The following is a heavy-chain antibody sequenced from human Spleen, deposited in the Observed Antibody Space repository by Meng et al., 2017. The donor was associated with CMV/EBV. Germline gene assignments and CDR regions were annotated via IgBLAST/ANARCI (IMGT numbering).Heavy chain of an antibody. CDR1: GTFSSYT. J-gene: IGHJ5*02. CDR2: IIPTLGLA. V-gene: IGHV1-69*04. Sequence: GTFSSYTVIWVPQAPGQGLEWMGRIIPTLGLATYAQKFQGRVTLIADKSTSTVYMELSSLRYEDTAVYYCAKDRGDCDITICPEGDPWGQGTLVTVSS. D-gene: IGHD2-2*01. CDR3: AKDRGDCDITICPEGDP.